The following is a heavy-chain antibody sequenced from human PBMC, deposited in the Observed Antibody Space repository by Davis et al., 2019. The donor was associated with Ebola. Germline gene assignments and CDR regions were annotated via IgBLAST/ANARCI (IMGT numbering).Heavy chain of an antibody. V-gene: IGHV3-13*01. CDR2: IGTAGDT. J-gene: IGHJ6*02. Sequence: GESLKISCAASGFTFSSYDMHWVRQATGKGLEWVSAIGTAGDTYYPGSVKGRFTISRDNAKNSLYLQMNSLRAEDTAVYYCASPPLIHKPTGYGMDVWGQGTTVTVSS. D-gene: IGHD3-16*01. CDR1: GFTFSSYD. CDR3: ASPPLIHKPTGYGMDV.